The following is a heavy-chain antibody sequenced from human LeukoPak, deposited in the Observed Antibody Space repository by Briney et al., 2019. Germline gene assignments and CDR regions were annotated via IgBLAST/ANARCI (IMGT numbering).Heavy chain of an antibody. J-gene: IGHJ5*02. CDR2: IKNKTNGGTT. D-gene: IGHD1-26*01. CDR3: TTTTVGVTTWFDP. CDR1: GFTLSNAY. V-gene: IGHV3-15*01. Sequence: GGSLRLSCAASGFTLSNAYMSWVRQAPGKGLEWVGRIKNKTNGGTTDYAAPVKGRFTISRDDSKNTLYLQMNSLKTEDTAVYYCTTTTVGVTTWFDPWGQGTLVTVSS.